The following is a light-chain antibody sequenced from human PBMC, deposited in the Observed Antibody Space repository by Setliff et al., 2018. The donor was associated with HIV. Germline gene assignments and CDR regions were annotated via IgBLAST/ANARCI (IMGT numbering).Light chain of an antibody. J-gene: IGLJ2*01. CDR1: SSNIGNNY. CDR3: GTWDSSLSGLG. V-gene: IGLV1-51*02. Sequence: SSNIGNNYVSWYQQLPGTAPKLLIYENYKRLSGIPDRFSGSKSGTSATLGITGLQTGDEADYYCGTWDSSLSGLGFGGGTKVTVL. CDR2: ENY.